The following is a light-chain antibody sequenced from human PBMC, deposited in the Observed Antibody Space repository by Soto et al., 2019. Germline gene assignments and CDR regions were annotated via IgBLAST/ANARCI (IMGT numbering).Light chain of an antibody. CDR2: EVT. CDR3: SSYTRSSTRV. CDR1: SSDVGGYNY. V-gene: IGLV2-14*01. Sequence: QSALTQPASVSGSPGQSIAISCTGSSSDVGGYNYVSWYQQHPRKAPQLIIYEVTNRPSGVSNRFSGSKSGNTASLTISGIQAEDEAEYYCSSYTRSSTRVFGTGTKLTVL. J-gene: IGLJ1*01.